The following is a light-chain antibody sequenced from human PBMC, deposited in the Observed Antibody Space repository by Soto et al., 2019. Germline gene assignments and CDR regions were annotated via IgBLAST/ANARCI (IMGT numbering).Light chain of an antibody. CDR3: SSWTSSSSYV. J-gene: IGLJ1*01. CDR1: SSDVGGYNS. Sequence: QSALTQPASVSGSPGLSIAISCSGTSSDVGGYNSVSWYQQYPGKAPKLIIHDVTNRPSGVSDRFSGSKSGNPASLTISGLQAEDEADYYCSSWTSSSSYVFGSGTQLTVL. V-gene: IGLV2-14*01. CDR2: DVT.